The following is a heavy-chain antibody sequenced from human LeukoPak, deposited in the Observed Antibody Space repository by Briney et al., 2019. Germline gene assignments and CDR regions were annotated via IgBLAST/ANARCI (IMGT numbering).Heavy chain of an antibody. Sequence: ASVKVSCKASGYTFTSYGISWVRQAPGQGLEWMGWISTYNGNTNYAQMLQGRITMTTDTCTSTAYMELRSLRSDDTAVYYCARGKPVYFYGSGSYLASPFDSWGQGTLVTVSS. J-gene: IGHJ4*02. V-gene: IGHV1-18*01. CDR1: GYTFTSYG. CDR3: ARGKPVYFYGSGSYLASPFDS. CDR2: ISTYNGNT. D-gene: IGHD3-10*01.